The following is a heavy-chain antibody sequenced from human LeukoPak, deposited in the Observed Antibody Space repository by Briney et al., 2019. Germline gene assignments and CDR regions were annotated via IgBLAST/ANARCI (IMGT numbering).Heavy chain of an antibody. CDR2: INTYSGDT. J-gene: IGHJ4*02. CDR3: ARDYQYYASGSSKKAFDY. Sequence: ASVKVSCKASGYIFTDYYMHWVRQAPGQGLEWMGWINTYSGDTNYAQKLQGRVTMTTDTSTSTAYMELGSLRSDDTAMYYCARDYQYYASGSSKKAFDYWGQGTLVTVSS. V-gene: IGHV1-18*04. D-gene: IGHD3-10*01. CDR1: GYIFTDYY.